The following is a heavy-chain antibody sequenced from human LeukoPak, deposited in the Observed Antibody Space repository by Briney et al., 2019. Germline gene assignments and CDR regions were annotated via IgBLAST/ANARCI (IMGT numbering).Heavy chain of an antibody. CDR1: GLTISSNY. D-gene: IGHD3-22*01. CDR2: IYRGGIT. J-gene: IGHJ6*02. CDR3: AKDAATTMTGAYGLDV. V-gene: IGHV3-53*01. Sequence: PGGSLRLSCAASGLTISSNYMSWVRQAPGKGLEWVSIIYRGGITYYADSVKGRFIISRDNSKNTLYLQMNSLSAKDTAVYYCAKDAATTMTGAYGLDVWGQGTTVTVSS.